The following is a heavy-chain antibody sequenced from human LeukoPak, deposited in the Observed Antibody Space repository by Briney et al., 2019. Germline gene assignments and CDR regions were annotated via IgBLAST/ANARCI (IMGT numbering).Heavy chain of an antibody. V-gene: IGHV4-38-2*01. CDR1: GYSISSGYY. CDR2: IYHSGST. J-gene: IGHJ4*02. CDR3: RLGIAVAGNDY. Sequence: SETLSLTCAVSGYSISSGYYWGWIRPPPGKGLEWIGSIYHSGSTYYNPSLKSRVTISVDTSKNQFSLKLSSVTAADTAVYYCRLGIAVAGNDYWGQGTLVTVSS. D-gene: IGHD6-19*01.